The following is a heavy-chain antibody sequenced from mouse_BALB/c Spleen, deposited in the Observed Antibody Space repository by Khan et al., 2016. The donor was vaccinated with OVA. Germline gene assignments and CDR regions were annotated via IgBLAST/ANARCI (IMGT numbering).Heavy chain of an antibody. CDR1: GYTFTNYG. D-gene: IGHD3-3*01. V-gene: IGHV9-3-1*01. CDR3: VRGGRRAMDY. Sequence: QIQLVQSGPELKKPGETVKISCKASGYTFTNYGMHWVKQAPGKGLKWMGWINSNTGEATYADDFKGRFAFSLETSASTAYLQIKNLKNEDTATYFCVRGGRRAMDYWGQGTSVTVSS. J-gene: IGHJ4*01. CDR2: INSNTGEA.